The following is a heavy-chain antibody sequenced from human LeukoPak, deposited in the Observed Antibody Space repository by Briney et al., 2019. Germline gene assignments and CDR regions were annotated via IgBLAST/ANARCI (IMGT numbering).Heavy chain of an antibody. J-gene: IGHJ5*02. CDR1: GFTFSNYA. CDR2: IGSNGGST. CDR3: VKVRGYCSGGSCSNWFDP. Sequence: GGSLRLSCAASGFTFSNYAMHWVRQAPGKGLEYVSAIGSNGGSTYYADSVKGRFTISRDNSKNTLYLQMSSLRAEDTAVYYCVKVRGYCSGGSCSNWFDPWGQGTLVTVSS. D-gene: IGHD2-15*01. V-gene: IGHV3-64D*09.